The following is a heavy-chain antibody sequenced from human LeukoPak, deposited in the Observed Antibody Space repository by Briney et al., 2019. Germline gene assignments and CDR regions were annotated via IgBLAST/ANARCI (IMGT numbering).Heavy chain of an antibody. CDR2: IYTSGST. Sequence: SETLSLTCTVSGGSISSYYWSWSRQPAGKGLEWIGRIYTSGSTNYNPSLKSRVTMSVDTSKNQFSLKLSSVTAADTAVYYCARTRGYQLLLENYFDYWGQGTLVTVSS. J-gene: IGHJ4*02. CDR1: GGSISSYY. D-gene: IGHD2-2*01. V-gene: IGHV4-4*07. CDR3: ARTRGYQLLLENYFDY.